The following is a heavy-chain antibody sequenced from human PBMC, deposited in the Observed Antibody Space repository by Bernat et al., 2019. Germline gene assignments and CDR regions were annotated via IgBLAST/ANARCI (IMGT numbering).Heavy chain of an antibody. Sequence: QVQLHESGPGLVNPSETLSLTCTVSGGSISSYYWRWIRQPPGKGLEWIGYIYYTGSTDYNPSLKSRVTISIDTSKTQFSLKLSSVTAADTAVYYCGRGDDYGVAIQHWGQGTLVTVSS. D-gene: IGHD4-17*01. CDR1: GGSISSYY. CDR2: IYYTGST. CDR3: GRGDDYGVAIQH. J-gene: IGHJ1*01. V-gene: IGHV4-59*01.